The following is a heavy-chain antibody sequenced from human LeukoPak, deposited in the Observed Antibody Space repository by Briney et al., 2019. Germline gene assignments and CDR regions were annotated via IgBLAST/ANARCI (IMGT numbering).Heavy chain of an antibody. Sequence: ASVKVSCKASGYTFTGYYMHWVRQAPGQGLEWMGWINPNSGGTNYAQKFQGRVTMTTDTSTSTAYMELRSLRSDDTAVYYCARHRGTTQGDYWGQGTLVTVSS. CDR1: GYTFTGYY. J-gene: IGHJ4*02. V-gene: IGHV1-2*02. CDR3: ARHRGTTQGDY. D-gene: IGHD1-1*01. CDR2: INPNSGGT.